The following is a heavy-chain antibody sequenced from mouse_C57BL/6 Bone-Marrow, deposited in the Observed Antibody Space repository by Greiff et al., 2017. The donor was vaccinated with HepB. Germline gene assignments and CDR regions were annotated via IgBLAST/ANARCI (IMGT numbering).Heavy chain of an antibody. Sequence: QVQLKESGPELVKPGASVKISCKASGYAFSSSWMNWVKQRPGKGLEWIGRIYPGDGDTNYNGKFKGKATLTADKSSSTAYMQLSSLTSEDSAVYFCARSELGCFAYWGQGTLVTVSA. J-gene: IGHJ3*01. CDR1: GYAFSSSW. CDR2: IYPGDGDT. D-gene: IGHD4-1*01. CDR3: ARSELGCFAY. V-gene: IGHV1-82*01.